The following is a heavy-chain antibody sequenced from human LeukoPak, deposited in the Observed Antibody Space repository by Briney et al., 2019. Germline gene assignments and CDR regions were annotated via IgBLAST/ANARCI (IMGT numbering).Heavy chain of an antibody. CDR2: IYYSGST. CDR1: GGSFSSGSYY. J-gene: IGHJ5*02. Sequence: SETLSLTCTVSGGSFSSGSYYWGWVRQPPGTGLEWVGYIYYSGSTNYNPSLKSRVTISVDTSKNQFSLKLSSVTAADTAVYYCARVDRYGSGLRIDNWFDPWGQGTLVTVSS. D-gene: IGHD3-10*01. V-gene: IGHV4-61*01. CDR3: ARVDRYGSGLRIDNWFDP.